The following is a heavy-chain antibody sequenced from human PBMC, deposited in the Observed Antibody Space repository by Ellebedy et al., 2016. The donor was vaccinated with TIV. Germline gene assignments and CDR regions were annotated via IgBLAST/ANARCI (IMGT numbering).Heavy chain of an antibody. CDR2: IYYSGST. Sequence: SETLSLXCTVSGGSISSGGYYWSWIRQHPGKGLEWIGYIYYSGSTYYNPSLKSRVTISVATSKNQFSLKLSSVTAADTAVYYCARVGEAMAPLFDYWGQGTLVTVSS. CDR3: ARVGEAMAPLFDY. J-gene: IGHJ4*02. V-gene: IGHV4-31*03. CDR1: GGSISSGGYY. D-gene: IGHD5-18*01.